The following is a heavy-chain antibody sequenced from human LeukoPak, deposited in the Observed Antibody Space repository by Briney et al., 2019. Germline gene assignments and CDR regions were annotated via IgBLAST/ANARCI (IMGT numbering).Heavy chain of an antibody. CDR3: ARERRSGSYDSSDATDY. V-gene: IGHV3-7*01. Sequence: GGSLRLSCAVSGFSFRNYWMSWVRQAPGKGLEWVANMKPDGSGREYVDSVKGRFTISRDNAKNLVYLQMNSLRAEDTAVYYCARERRSGSYDSSDATDYWGQGTLVTVSS. CDR2: MKPDGSGR. D-gene: IGHD3-22*01. J-gene: IGHJ4*02. CDR1: GFSFRNYW.